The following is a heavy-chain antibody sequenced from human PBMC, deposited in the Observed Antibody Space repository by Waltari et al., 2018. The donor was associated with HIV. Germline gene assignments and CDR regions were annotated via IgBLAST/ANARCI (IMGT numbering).Heavy chain of an antibody. V-gene: IGHV1-3*01. D-gene: IGHD3-16*02. CDR2: INAGNGNT. CDR3: ARGEGDYDYVWGSYRPFDY. Sequence: QVQLVQSGAEVKKPGASVKVSCKASGYTFTSYAMHWVRQAPGQRLEWMGWINAGNGNTKYSQKFQGRVTITRDTSASTAYMELSSLRSEDTAVYYCARGEGDYDYVWGSYRPFDYWGQGTLVTVSS. J-gene: IGHJ4*02. CDR1: GYTFTSYA.